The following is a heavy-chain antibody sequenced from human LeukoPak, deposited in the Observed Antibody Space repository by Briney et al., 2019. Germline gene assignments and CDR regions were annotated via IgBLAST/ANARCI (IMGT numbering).Heavy chain of an antibody. D-gene: IGHD4-11*01. CDR3: ATGGTVTNGVSDY. J-gene: IGHJ4*02. V-gene: IGHV1-69-2*01. CDR1: GYTFTDYY. Sequence: ASVKISCKVSGYTFTDYYMHWVQQAPGKGLEWMGLVDPEDGETIYAEKFQGRVTITADTSTDTAYMELSSLRSEDTAVYYCATGGTVTNGVSDYWGQGTLVTVSS. CDR2: VDPEDGET.